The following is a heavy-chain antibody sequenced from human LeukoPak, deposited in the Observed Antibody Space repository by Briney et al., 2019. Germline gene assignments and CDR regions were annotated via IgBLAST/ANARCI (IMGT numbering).Heavy chain of an antibody. CDR2: ISGSGGST. Sequence: GSLRLSCAASGFPFNSYAMSWVRQAPGKGLEWVSAISGSGGSTYYADSVKGRFTISRDNSKNTLYLQMNSLRAEDTAVYYCAKERDWNYGGYFDYWGQGTLVTVSS. D-gene: IGHD1-7*01. J-gene: IGHJ4*02. CDR1: GFPFNSYA. V-gene: IGHV3-23*01. CDR3: AKERDWNYGGYFDY.